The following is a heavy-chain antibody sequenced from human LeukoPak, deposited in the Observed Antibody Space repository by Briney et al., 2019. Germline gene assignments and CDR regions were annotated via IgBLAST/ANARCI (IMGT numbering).Heavy chain of an antibody. CDR1: GGSISSSSYY. V-gene: IGHV4-39*07. Sequence: SETLSLTCTVSGGSISSSSYYWGWIRQPPGKGLEWIGSIYYSGSTYYNPSLKSRVTISVDTSKNQFSLKLSSVTAADTAVYYCARGKDITIWYCYYYGMDVWGQGTTVTVSS. J-gene: IGHJ6*02. D-gene: IGHD3-3*01. CDR2: IYYSGST. CDR3: ARGKDITIWYCYYYGMDV.